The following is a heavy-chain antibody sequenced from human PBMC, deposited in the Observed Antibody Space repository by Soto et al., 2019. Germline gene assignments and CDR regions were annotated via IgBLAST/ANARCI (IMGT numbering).Heavy chain of an antibody. Sequence: PGGSLRLSCAASGFTFSSYDMHWVRQATGKGLEWVSAIGTAGDTYYPGSVKGRFTISRENAKNSLYLQMNGLRAGDTAVYYCARVGGYYYGMDVWGQGTTVTVSS. CDR1: GFTFSSYD. V-gene: IGHV3-13*01. J-gene: IGHJ6*02. CDR3: ARVGGYYYGMDV. CDR2: IGTAGDT. D-gene: IGHD2-15*01.